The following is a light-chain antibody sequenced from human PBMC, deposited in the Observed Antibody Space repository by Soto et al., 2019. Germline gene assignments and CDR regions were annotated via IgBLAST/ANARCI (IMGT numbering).Light chain of an antibody. CDR1: SSNIGSNY. CDR3: AAWDDSLSGVV. V-gene: IGLV1-47*01. J-gene: IGLJ3*02. Sequence: QSVLTQPPSASGTPGQRVTISCSGSSSNIGSNYVYWYQQHPRTAPKLLINRNNQQPSGVPGRFSGSKSGTSASLAISGVRSEDEDNYYCAAWDDSLSGVVFGGGTKVTVL. CDR2: RNN.